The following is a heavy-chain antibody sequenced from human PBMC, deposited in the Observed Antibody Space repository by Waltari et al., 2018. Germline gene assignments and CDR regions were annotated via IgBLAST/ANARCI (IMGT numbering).Heavy chain of an antibody. Sequence: QEQLVQSGDEVKKLGDSVRVSCTALGYTFTNFHIDWIRQATCQGLEWIGWMNPDSGDAGYAQKFQGRVTFTRDTSITTAYMELSSLRFEDTAVYYCARRYGYYYYYMDVWGKGTTVTVSS. D-gene: IGHD1-1*01. CDR2: MNPDSGDA. CDR3: ARRYGYYYYYMDV. CDR1: GYTFTNFH. V-gene: IGHV1-8*03. J-gene: IGHJ6*03.